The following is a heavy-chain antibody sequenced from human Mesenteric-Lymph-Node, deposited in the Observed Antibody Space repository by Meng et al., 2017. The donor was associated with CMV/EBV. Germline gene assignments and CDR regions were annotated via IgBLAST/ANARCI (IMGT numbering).Heavy chain of an antibody. CDR1: GFTFSSYW. Sequence: GESLKISCAASGFTFSSYWMHWVRQAPGKGLVWVSRINSDGSSTSYADSVKGRFTISRDNAKNTLYLQMNSLRAEDTAVYYCATPRLFMVIFDYWGQGTLVTVSS. CDR3: ATPRLFMVIFDY. D-gene: IGHD3-10*01. CDR2: INSDGSST. J-gene: IGHJ4*02. V-gene: IGHV3-74*01.